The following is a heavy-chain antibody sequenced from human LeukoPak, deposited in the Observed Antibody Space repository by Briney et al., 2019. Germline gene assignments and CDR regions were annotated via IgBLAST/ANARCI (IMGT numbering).Heavy chain of an antibody. J-gene: IGHJ4*02. V-gene: IGHV3-30*02. CDR1: GFTFSSYA. CDR2: IRYDGSNK. Sequence: GGSLRLSCAASGFTFSSYAMSWVRQAPGKGLEWVAFIRYDGSNKYYADSVKGRFTISRDNSKNTLYLQMNSLRAEDTAVYYCAKDENYYDSSDHYFDYWGQGTLVTVSS. D-gene: IGHD3-22*01. CDR3: AKDENYYDSSDHYFDY.